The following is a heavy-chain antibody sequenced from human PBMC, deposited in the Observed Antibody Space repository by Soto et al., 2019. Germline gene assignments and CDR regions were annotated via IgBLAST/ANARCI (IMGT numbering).Heavy chain of an antibody. D-gene: IGHD5-12*01. CDR1: GGSISSSSYY. CDR2: MYYSGRT. Sequence: LETLSLTCTVSGGSISSSSYYWGWIRQPPGKGVEWIGTMYYSGRTYYNPSLKSRVTISVDTSKNQFSLKLNSATAADTAVYYCARVIEARPEGAFDIWGQGTMVTV. V-gene: IGHV4-39*01. CDR3: ARVIEARPEGAFDI. J-gene: IGHJ3*02.